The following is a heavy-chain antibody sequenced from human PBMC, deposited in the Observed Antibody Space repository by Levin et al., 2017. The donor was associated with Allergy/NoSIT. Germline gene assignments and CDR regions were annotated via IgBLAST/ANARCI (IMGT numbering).Heavy chain of an antibody. CDR3: AKEEDGAFDF. CDR2: IIGSGGDT. J-gene: IGHJ4*02. Sequence: GESLKISCKVSGFTFSGYVMSWVRQAPGKGLEWVSGIIGSGGDTYYADSVKGRFTISRDNSKNTLYLQMNSLRAEDTAVYYCAKEEDGAFDFWGQGTLVTVSS. V-gene: IGHV3-23*01. CDR1: GFTFSGYV. D-gene: IGHD5-24*01.